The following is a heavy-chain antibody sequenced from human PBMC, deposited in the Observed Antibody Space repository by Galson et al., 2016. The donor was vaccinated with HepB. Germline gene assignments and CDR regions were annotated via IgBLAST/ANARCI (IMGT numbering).Heavy chain of an antibody. D-gene: IGHD2-21*02. CDR2: TYYRSQWYN. Sequence: CAISGDSVSSNSAAWNWIRQSPSRGLEWLGRTYYRSQWYNEYALSVRNRITINPDTSKNHFSLQLNSVAPEDTAVYFCARTYCGGDCYTDGALDIWGQGTIVTF. J-gene: IGHJ3*02. V-gene: IGHV6-1*01. CDR3: ARTYCGGDCYTDGALDI. CDR1: GDSVSSNSAA.